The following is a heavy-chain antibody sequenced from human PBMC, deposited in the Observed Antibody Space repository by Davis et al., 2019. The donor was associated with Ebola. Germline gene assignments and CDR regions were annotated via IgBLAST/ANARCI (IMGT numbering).Heavy chain of an antibody. CDR3: ARVSGSSGWYD. D-gene: IGHD6-19*01. Sequence: AASVKVSCKASGCTFSSYAISWVRQAPGQGLEWMGEIIPIFDTTNYAQKFQGRVTIIADESTSTAYMELSSLRSEDSAVYYCARVSGSSGWYDWGQGTLVTVSS. CDR2: IIPIFDTT. CDR1: GCTFSSYA. J-gene: IGHJ4*02. V-gene: IGHV1-69*13.